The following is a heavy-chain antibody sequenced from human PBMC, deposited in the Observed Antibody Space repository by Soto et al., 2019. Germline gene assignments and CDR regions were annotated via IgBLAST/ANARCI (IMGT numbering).Heavy chain of an antibody. D-gene: IGHD4-17*01. CDR3: ASRMDYGWNYNYYGMDV. CDR2: INQDGSER. J-gene: IGHJ6*02. CDR1: GFMFSTYW. V-gene: IGHV3-7*03. Sequence: EEQLVESGGGLVQPGGPLRLSCAASGFMFSTYWMTWVRQAPGKGLEWVANINQDGSERNDVDTVKGRYTISRDNAKTSLLRKRNSLRAEDTAVYYCASRMDYGWNYNYYGMDVWGHGTTVTVSS.